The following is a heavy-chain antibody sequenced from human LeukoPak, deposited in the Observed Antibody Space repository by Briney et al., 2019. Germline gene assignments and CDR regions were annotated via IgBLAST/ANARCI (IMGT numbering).Heavy chain of an antibody. CDR3: ASLSGFYLD. J-gene: IGHJ4*02. D-gene: IGHD3-22*01. Sequence: SETLSLTCTVSGGSISSGGYFWRWIRQHPGKGLEWIGYIYYSGSTYYSPSLKSRVTISVDTSKNQFSLKLNSVTAADTAVYYCASLSGFYLDWGQGTLVTVSS. CDR1: GGSISSGGYF. V-gene: IGHV4-31*03. CDR2: IYYSGST.